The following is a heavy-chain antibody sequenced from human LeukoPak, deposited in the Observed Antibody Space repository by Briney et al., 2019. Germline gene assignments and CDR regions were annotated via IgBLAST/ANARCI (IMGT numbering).Heavy chain of an antibody. CDR3: AGTPVVTQEGFDY. D-gene: IGHD4-23*01. Sequence: GSLRLSCAATGFTVSSNYMSWIRQPPGKGLEWIGEINHSGSTNYNPSLKSRVTISVDTSKNQFSLKLSSVTAADTAVYYCAGTPVVTQEGFDYWGQGTLVTVSS. V-gene: IGHV4-34*08. J-gene: IGHJ4*02. CDR1: GFTVSSNY. CDR2: INHSGST.